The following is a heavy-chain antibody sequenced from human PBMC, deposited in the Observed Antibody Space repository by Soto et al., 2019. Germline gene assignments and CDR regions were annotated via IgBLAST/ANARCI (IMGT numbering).Heavy chain of an antibody. Sequence: TLSLTCTVSGGSISSYYWSWIRQPPGKGLEWIGYIYYSGSTNYNPSLKSRVTISVDTSKNQFSLKLSSVTAADTAVYYCAGSIVVVPAAICFDYWGQGTLVTVSS. CDR1: GGSISSYY. CDR2: IYYSGST. D-gene: IGHD2-2*01. CDR3: AGSIVVVPAAICFDY. J-gene: IGHJ4*02. V-gene: IGHV4-59*01.